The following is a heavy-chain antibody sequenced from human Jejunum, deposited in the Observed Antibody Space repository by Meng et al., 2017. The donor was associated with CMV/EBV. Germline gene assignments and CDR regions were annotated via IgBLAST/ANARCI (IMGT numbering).Heavy chain of an antibody. CDR3: ASTDGNEYFDY. CDR2: IYYSGST. J-gene: IGHJ4*02. D-gene: IGHD4-23*01. Sequence: CTVSGGSIGTYYWSWIRQPPGKGLEWIGHIYYSGSTNFNPSLKSRVTISVDTSKNQFSLKLSSVTAADTAVYYCASTDGNEYFDYWGQGTLVTVSS. CDR1: GGSIGTYY. V-gene: IGHV4-59*08.